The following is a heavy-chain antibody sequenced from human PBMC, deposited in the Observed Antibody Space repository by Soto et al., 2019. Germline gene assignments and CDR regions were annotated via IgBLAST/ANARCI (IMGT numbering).Heavy chain of an antibody. CDR1: SCPSSRHN. CDR2: VYSTRGT. CDR3: VRQGIGKLHGLVDV. J-gene: IGHJ6*02. Sequence: QVQLQQSGPGLVKPSETLSLTCSVSSCPSSRHNCGWIRQPPGRGLEWIGYVYSTRGTSYNPSLKSRVTITADTSTNHSSLTLTSVTAADTAVYYCVRQGIGKLHGLVDVWGQGTTVRVSS. D-gene: IGHD1-26*01. V-gene: IGHV4-59*08.